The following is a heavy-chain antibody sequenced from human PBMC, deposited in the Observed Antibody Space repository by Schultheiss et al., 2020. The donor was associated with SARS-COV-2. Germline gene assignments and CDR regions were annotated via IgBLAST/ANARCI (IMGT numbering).Heavy chain of an antibody. CDR1: GGSISSGDYY. V-gene: IGHV4-30-4*01. D-gene: IGHD3-10*01. CDR3: ARNIGSGSYHFDY. J-gene: IGHJ4*02. CDR2: IYYSGST. Sequence: SETLSLTCTVSGGSISSGDYYWSWIRQPPGKGLEWIGYIYYSGSTYYNPSLKSRVTISVDTSKNQFSLKLSSVTAADTAVYYCARNIGSGSYHFDYWGQGTQVTVSS.